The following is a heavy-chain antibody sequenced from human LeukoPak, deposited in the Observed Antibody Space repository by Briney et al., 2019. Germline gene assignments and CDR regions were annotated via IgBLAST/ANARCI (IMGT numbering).Heavy chain of an antibody. CDR1: SYSISSGYY. CDR2: LYYSGST. V-gene: IGHV4-38-2*01. Sequence: PSETLSLTCAVSSYSISSGYYWGWIRQPPGGGMEWIGSLYYSGSTYYNPSLKSRVTISMDTSKNQFSLKLSSVTAADTAMYYCPRSSRYSDWYFDLWGRGTLVTVSS. D-gene: IGHD2-15*01. J-gene: IGHJ2*01. CDR3: PRSSRYSDWYFDL.